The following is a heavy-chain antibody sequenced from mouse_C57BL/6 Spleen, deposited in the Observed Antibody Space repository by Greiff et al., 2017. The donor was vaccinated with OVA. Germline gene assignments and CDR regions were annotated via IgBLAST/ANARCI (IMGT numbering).Heavy chain of an antibody. CDR3: ARQGNYNGFDY. J-gene: IGHJ2*01. Sequence: EVKLVESGGDLVKPGGSLKLSCAASGFTFSSYGMSWVRQTPDKRLEWVATISSGGSYTYYPDSVKGRFTISRDNAKNTLYLQMSSLKSEDTAMYYCARQGNYNGFDYWGQGTTLTVSS. D-gene: IGHD2-12*01. V-gene: IGHV5-6*01. CDR1: GFTFSSYG. CDR2: ISSGGSYT.